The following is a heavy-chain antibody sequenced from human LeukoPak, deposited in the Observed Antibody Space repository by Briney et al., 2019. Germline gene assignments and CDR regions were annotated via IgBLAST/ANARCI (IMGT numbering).Heavy chain of an antibody. CDR3: ARDWLRAAAGSSGDY. J-gene: IGHJ4*02. D-gene: IGHD6-13*01. CDR1: GDSISNYY. Sequence: SETLSLTCTVSGDSISNYYWSWIRQPAGKRLEWIGRIYPSRSTNYHPSLKSRFTMSADTSKNQFSLKLSSVIAADTAVYYCARDWLRAAAGSSGDYWGQGTLVTVSS. V-gene: IGHV4-4*07. CDR2: IYPSRST.